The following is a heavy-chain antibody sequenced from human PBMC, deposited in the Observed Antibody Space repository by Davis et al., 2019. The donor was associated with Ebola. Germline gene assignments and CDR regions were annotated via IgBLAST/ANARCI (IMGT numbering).Heavy chain of an antibody. J-gene: IGHJ4*02. Sequence: GESLKTPCAASGFTFSSSAMSWVRRAPGEGLEWVSSLYSAGASYYADFVKGRFTVTRDASKNTLYPQMNSLRAEDTAVYYCARDPSSYDSAGWGFWGQGTLVTVSS. CDR2: LYSAGAS. CDR1: GFTFSSSA. CDR3: ARDPSSYDSAGWGF. D-gene: IGHD3-22*01. V-gene: IGHV3-53*01.